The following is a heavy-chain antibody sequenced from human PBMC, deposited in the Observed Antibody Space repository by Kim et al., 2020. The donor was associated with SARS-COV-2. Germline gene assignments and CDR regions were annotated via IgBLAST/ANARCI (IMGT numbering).Heavy chain of an antibody. Sequence: KSRVPISVDTSKNQFSLKLSSVTAADTAVYYCARGSIVGATGVAYNWFDPWGQGTLVTVSS. V-gene: IGHV4-34*01. CDR3: ARGSIVGATGVAYNWFDP. J-gene: IGHJ5*02. D-gene: IGHD1-26*01.